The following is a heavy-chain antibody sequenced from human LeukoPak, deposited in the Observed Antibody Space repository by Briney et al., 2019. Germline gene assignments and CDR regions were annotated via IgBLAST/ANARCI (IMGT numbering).Heavy chain of an antibody. CDR3: AKAGLRYFDWLSSRNYYFDY. J-gene: IGHJ4*02. CDR2: ISGSGGST. D-gene: IGHD3-9*01. CDR1: GFTFSSYA. V-gene: IGHV3-23*01. Sequence: PGGSLRLSGAASGFTFSSYAMSWVRQAPGKGLEWVSAISGSGGSTYYADSVKGRFTISKDNSKNTLYLQMNSLRAEDTAVYYCAKAGLRYFDWLSSRNYYFDYWGQGTLVTVSS.